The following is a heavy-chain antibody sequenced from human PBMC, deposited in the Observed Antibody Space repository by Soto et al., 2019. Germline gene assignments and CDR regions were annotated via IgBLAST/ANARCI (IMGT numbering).Heavy chain of an antibody. D-gene: IGHD2-8*01. Sequence: SETLSLTCTVSGGSISSGGYYWSWIRQHPGKGLEWIGYIYYSGSTYYNPSLKSRVTISVDTSKNQFSLKLSSVTAADTAVYYCARDQRMVYASSRDAFDTWGQGTMVTVSS. CDR1: GGSISSGGYY. J-gene: IGHJ3*02. CDR2: IYYSGST. V-gene: IGHV4-31*03. CDR3: ARDQRMVYASSRDAFDT.